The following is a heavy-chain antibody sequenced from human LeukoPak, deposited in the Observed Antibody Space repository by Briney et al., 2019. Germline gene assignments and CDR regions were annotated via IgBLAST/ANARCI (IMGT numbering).Heavy chain of an antibody. D-gene: IGHD1-26*01. J-gene: IGHJ4*02. CDR2: INPSGGST. CDR1: GYTFTGYY. Sequence: SVKVSFKASGYTFTGYYMHWVRQAPGQGLEWVGIINPSGGSTSYAQKFQGRVTMTRDTSTSTVYMELSSLRSEDTAVYYCARDVNAYSGSYRGPYYFDYWGQGTLVTVSS. V-gene: IGHV1-46*01. CDR3: ARDVNAYSGSYRGPYYFDY.